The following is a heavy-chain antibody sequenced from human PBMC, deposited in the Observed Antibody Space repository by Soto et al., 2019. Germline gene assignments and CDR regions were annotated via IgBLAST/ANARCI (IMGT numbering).Heavy chain of an antibody. CDR1: GFTFSSYA. D-gene: IGHD2-2*02. Sequence: AGSLRLSCAASGFTFSSYAMSWVRQAPGKGLEWVSAISGSGGSTYYADSVKGRFTISRDNSKNTLYLQMNSLRAEDTAVFYCAKSNSQLYQIYNFDYWGQGTLVTVSS. V-gene: IGHV3-23*01. J-gene: IGHJ4*02. CDR2: ISGSGGST. CDR3: AKSNSQLYQIYNFDY.